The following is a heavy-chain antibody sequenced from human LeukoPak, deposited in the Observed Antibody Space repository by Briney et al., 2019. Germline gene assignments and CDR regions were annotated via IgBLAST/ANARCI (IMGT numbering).Heavy chain of an antibody. CDR2: IYYSGIT. CDR1: GGSISNYY. Sequence: SETLSLTCTVSGGSISNYYWNWIRQPPGKGLEWLGYIYYSGITNYNPSLKSRVTISLDRSKNQFSLKVNSVTAADTALYYCARDSSSWARYFDLWGRGTLVTVSS. D-gene: IGHD2-2*01. V-gene: IGHV4-59*01. CDR3: ARDSSSWARYFDL. J-gene: IGHJ2*01.